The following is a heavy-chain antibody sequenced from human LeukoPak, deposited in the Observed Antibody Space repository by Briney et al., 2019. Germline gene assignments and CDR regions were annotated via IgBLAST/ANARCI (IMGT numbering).Heavy chain of an antibody. Sequence: GGSLRLSCAASGFTFDDYAMHWVRQAPGKGLEWVSGISWNNGSIGYADSVKGRFTISRDNAKNSLYLQMNSLRAEDTAVYYCARGPGYCSGGSCFSRLSFYYYYYYMDVWGKGTTVTVSS. D-gene: IGHD2-15*01. V-gene: IGHV3-9*01. CDR2: ISWNNGSI. CDR1: GFTFDDYA. J-gene: IGHJ6*03. CDR3: ARGPGYCSGGSCFSRLSFYYYYYYMDV.